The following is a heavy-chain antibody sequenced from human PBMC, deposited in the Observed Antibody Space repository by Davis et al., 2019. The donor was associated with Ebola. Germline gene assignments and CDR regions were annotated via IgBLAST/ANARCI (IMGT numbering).Heavy chain of an antibody. V-gene: IGHV4-59*12. Sequence: PGGSLRLSCSVSGGSIGGYYWTWIRQPPGKGLEYIGYISYASTNYNPSLKSRVTISLDRSNNQFSLRLTSVTAADTAVYYCSRRTWLFLRLDSWGQGTQVTVSS. CDR1: GGSIGGYY. D-gene: IGHD3-22*01. CDR3: SRRTWLFLRLDS. CDR2: ISYAST. J-gene: IGHJ4*02.